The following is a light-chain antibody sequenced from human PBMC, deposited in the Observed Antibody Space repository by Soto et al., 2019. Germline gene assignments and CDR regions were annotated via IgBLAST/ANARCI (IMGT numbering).Light chain of an antibody. J-gene: IGKJ4*01. V-gene: IGKV1-33*01. Sequence: DIQMTPSASSLSASVVDRVTITCQASQDISNYLNWYQQKPGKAPKLLIYDASNLETGVPLRFSGSGSGTDFTFTISSLQPEDIATDYCQQYDNLLTFGGGTKVDIK. CDR3: QQYDNLLT. CDR1: QDISNY. CDR2: DAS.